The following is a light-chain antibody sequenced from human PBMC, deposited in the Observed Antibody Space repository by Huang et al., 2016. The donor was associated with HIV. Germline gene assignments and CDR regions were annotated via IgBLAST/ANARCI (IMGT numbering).Light chain of an antibody. J-gene: IGKJ1*01. Sequence: DIQMTQSPPSLSASVGDRVTLNCRADQNIGKSLNWYQQKPGKTPKLLVYTASTLESGVPSRFSGSGSGSRFTLNIRNLKPEDFATYYCQQSFTVPRTFG. CDR3: QQSFTVPRT. CDR2: TAS. V-gene: IGKV1-39*01. CDR1: QNIGKS.